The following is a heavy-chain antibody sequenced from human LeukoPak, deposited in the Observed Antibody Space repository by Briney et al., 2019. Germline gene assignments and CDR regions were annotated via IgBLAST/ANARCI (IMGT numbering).Heavy chain of an antibody. Sequence: GGSLRLSCAASGFPFSRYTMNWVRQAPGEGLEWVSYISSSSSSIYYADSVKGRFTISRDNAENSLYLQMNSLRDEDTAVYYCARDTGGPDYWGQGTLVTVSS. CDR2: ISSSSSSI. CDR3: ARDTGGPDY. CDR1: GFPFSRYT. J-gene: IGHJ4*02. V-gene: IGHV3-48*02. D-gene: IGHD3-16*01.